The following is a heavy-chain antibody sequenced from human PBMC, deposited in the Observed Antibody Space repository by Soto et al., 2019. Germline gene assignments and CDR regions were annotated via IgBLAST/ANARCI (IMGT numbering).Heavy chain of an antibody. Sequence: EVQLLESGGGLVQPGGSLRLSCAASGFTFSSYSMSWVRQAPGKGLEWVSGFRSGGDDDTTYYADSVRGRFTISRDNAKNSLYLQMSSLRAEDTALYYCAKDITAVVTPSFDYWGQGTLVTVSS. D-gene: IGHD2-15*01. CDR1: GFTFSSYS. J-gene: IGHJ4*02. V-gene: IGHV3-23*01. CDR3: AKDITAVVTPSFDY. CDR2: FRSGGDDDTT.